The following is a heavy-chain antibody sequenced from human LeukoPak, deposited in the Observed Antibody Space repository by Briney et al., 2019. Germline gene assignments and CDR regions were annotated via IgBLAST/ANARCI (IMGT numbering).Heavy chain of an antibody. Sequence: GGSLRLSRAASGFTVSSNYMSWVRQAPGKGLEWVSVIYSGGSTYYADSVKGRFTISRDNSKNTLYLQMNSLRAEDTAVYYCARGPPLLWFGELSYYFDYWGQGTLVTVSS. V-gene: IGHV3-53*01. CDR3: ARGPPLLWFGELSYYFDY. CDR2: IYSGGST. J-gene: IGHJ4*02. D-gene: IGHD3-10*01. CDR1: GFTVSSNY.